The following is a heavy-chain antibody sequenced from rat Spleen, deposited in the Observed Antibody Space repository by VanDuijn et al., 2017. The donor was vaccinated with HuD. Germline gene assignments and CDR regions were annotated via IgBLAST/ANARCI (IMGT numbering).Heavy chain of an antibody. D-gene: IGHD1-11*01. V-gene: IGHV10-5*01. CDR1: GFSLTSNG. CDR3: TAELWRAYVMDA. J-gene: IGHJ4*01. CDR2: IRTKPNNYAT. Sequence: VQLKESGPGLVQPSQTLSLTCTVSGFSLTSNGVNWVRQPPGKGLEWIGRIRTKPNNYATYYADSVKGRFTISRDDSKSMVYLQMDNMKTEDTAKYYCTAELWRAYVMDAWGQGASVTVSS.